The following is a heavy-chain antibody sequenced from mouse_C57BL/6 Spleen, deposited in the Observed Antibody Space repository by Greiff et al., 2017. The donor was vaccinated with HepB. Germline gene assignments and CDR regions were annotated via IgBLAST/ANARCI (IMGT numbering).Heavy chain of an antibody. J-gene: IGHJ2*01. Sequence: VKLKQSGAELARPGASVKLSCKASGYTFTSYGISWVKQRTGQGLEWIGEIYPRSGNTYYNEKFKGKATLTADKSSSTAYMELRSLTSEDSAVYFCEIYDGYYGGGYWGQGTTLTVSS. CDR3: EIYDGYYGGGY. CDR2: IYPRSGNT. V-gene: IGHV1-81*01. D-gene: IGHD2-3*01. CDR1: GYTFTSYG.